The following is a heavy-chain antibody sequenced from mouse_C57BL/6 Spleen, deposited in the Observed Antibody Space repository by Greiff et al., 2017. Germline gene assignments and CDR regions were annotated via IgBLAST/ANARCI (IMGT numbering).Heavy chain of an antibody. J-gene: IGHJ4*01. V-gene: IGHV3-6*01. CDR1: GYSITSGYY. CDR2: ISYDGSN. CDR3: ARAGMDY. Sequence: EVQLQESGPGLVKPSQSLSLTCSVTGYSITSGYYWNWIRQFPGNKLEWMGYISYDGSNNYNPSLKNRIAITRDPSKNQFFLKLNSVTTEDTATYYCARAGMDYWGQGTSVTVSS.